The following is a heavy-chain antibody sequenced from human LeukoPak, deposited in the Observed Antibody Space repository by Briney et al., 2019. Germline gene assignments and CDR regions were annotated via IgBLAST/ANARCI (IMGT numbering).Heavy chain of an antibody. CDR1: GYTFTSYY. Sequence: ASVKVSCKASGYTFTSYYMHWVRQAPGQGLEWMGIINPSAGGTSYAQKFQGRVSMTRDTSTSTVYMELSSLRSEDAAVYYCARSRITIFGVVTAPQYWGQGTLVTVSS. J-gene: IGHJ4*02. V-gene: IGHV1-46*01. CDR2: INPSAGGT. CDR3: ARSRITIFGVVTAPQY. D-gene: IGHD3-3*01.